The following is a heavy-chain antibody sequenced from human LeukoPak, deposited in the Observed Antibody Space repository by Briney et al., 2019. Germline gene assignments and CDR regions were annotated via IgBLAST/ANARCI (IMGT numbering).Heavy chain of an antibody. D-gene: IGHD6-25*01. J-gene: IGHJ4*02. CDR3: AREGQQRPEVCDY. V-gene: IGHV1-69*13. CDR2: IIPIFGTA. Sequence: ASVKVSCKASGGTFSSYAISWVRQAPGQGLEWMGGIIPIFGTANYAQKFQGRVTITADESTSTAYMELSSLRSEDTAVYYCAREGQQRPEVCDYWGQGTLVTVSS. CDR1: GGTFSSYA.